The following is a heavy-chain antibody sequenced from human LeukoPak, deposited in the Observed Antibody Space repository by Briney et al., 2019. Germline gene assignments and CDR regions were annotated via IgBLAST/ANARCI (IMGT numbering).Heavy chain of an antibody. CDR2: IIPIFGTA. CDR1: GGTFSSYA. D-gene: IGHD1-26*01. Sequence: ASVKVSCKASGGTFSSYAISWVRQAPGQGLEWMGGIIPIFGTANYAQKFQGRVTITADESTSTAYMELSSLRSEDTAVYYCASERKLRPLTYWGQGTLVTVSS. J-gene: IGHJ4*02. V-gene: IGHV1-69*13. CDR3: ASERKLRPLTY.